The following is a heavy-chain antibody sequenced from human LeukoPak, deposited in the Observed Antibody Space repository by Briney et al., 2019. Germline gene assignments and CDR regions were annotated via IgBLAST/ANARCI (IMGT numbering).Heavy chain of an antibody. D-gene: IGHD5-24*01. CDR1: GYTFTGYY. V-gene: IGHV1-2*02. J-gene: IGHJ4*02. Sequence: ASVKVSCKASGYTFTGYYMHWVRQAPGQGLEWMGWIKPNSGGTNYAQKFQGRVTMTRDTSISTAYMELSRLRSDDTAVYYCARVRDGYNTDHFDYWGQGTLVTVSS. CDR2: IKPNSGGT. CDR3: ARVRDGYNTDHFDY.